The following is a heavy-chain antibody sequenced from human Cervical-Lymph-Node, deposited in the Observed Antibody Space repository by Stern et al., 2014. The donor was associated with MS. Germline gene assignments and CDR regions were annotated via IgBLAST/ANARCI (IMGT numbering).Heavy chain of an antibody. CDR2: ISWNSGSI. CDR3: AKSHYDSSGYHWNYYYYGMDV. J-gene: IGHJ6*02. V-gene: IGHV3-9*01. Sequence: QLVESGGGLVQPGRSLRLSCAASGFTFDDYAMHWVRQAPGKGLEWVSGISWNSGSIGYADSVKGRFTISRDNAKNSLYLQMNSLRAEDTALYYCAKSHYDSSGYHWNYYYYGMDVWGQGTTVTVSS. D-gene: IGHD3-22*01. CDR1: GFTFDDYA.